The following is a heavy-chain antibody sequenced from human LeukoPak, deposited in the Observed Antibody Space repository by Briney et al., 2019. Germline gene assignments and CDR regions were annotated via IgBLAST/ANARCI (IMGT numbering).Heavy chain of an antibody. CDR1: GGSISSYY. Sequence: SETLSLTCTVSGGSISSYYWSWIRQPPRKGLEWIGYIYYSGSTNYNPSLKSRVTISVDTSKNQFSLKLSSVTAADTAVYYCARGQYDYVWGSYSIGYFDYWGQGTLVTVSS. CDR3: ARGQYDYVWGSYSIGYFDY. CDR2: IYYSGST. V-gene: IGHV4-59*01. J-gene: IGHJ4*02. D-gene: IGHD3-16*01.